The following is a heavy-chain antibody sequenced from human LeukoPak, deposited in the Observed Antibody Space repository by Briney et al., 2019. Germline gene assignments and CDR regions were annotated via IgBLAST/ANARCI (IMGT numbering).Heavy chain of an antibody. J-gene: IGHJ6*03. CDR3: ARGAFGGRHHMDV. CDR1: GFTFSSYS. V-gene: IGHV3-21*01. CDR2: ISSSSSYI. D-gene: IGHD3-10*01. Sequence: PGGSLRLSCAASGFTFSSYSMNWVRQAPGKGLEWVSSISSSSSYIYYADSVKGRFTISRGNAKNSLYLQMNSLRAEDTAVYYCARGAFGGRHHMDVWGKGTTVTVSS.